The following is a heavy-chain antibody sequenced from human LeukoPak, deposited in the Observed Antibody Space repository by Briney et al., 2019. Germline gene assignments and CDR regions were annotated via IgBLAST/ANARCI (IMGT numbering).Heavy chain of an antibody. CDR2: INHSGST. D-gene: IGHD6-19*01. CDR1: GGSIRRDS. J-gene: IGHJ5*02. Sequence: PSETLSLTCTVSGGSIRRDSWNWICQPPGKGLEWIGEINHSGSTNYNPSLTSRVTISVDTSKNQFSLKLSSVTAADTAVYYCARGGRRVGWYWFDPWGQGTLVTVSS. CDR3: ARGGRRVGWYWFDP. V-gene: IGHV4-34*01.